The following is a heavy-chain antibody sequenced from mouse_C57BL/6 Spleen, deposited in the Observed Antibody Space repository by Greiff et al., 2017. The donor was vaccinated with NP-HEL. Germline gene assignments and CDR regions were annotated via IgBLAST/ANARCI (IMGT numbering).Heavy chain of an antibody. J-gene: IGHJ2*01. CDR2: IDTSDSET. D-gene: IGHD3-2*02. V-gene: IGHV1-52*01. CDR1: GYTFTSYW. CDR3: ARLAAQALDY. Sequence: QVQLQQPGAELVRPGSSVKLSCKASGYTFTSYWMHWVKQRPIQGLEWIGNIDTSDSETHYNQKFKDKATLTVDKSSSTAYMQLSSLTSEDSAVYYCARLAAQALDYWGQGTTLTVSS.